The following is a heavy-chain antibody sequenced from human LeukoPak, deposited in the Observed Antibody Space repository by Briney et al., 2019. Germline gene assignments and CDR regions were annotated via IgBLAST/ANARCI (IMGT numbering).Heavy chain of an antibody. CDR2: IYYSGST. CDR1: GGSISTGSYC. J-gene: IGHJ4*02. V-gene: IGHV4-61*10. Sequence: PSETLSLTCTVSGGSISTGSYCWSWIRQPAGKGLEWIGYIYYSGSTNYNPSLKSRVTISVDTSKNQFSLKLSSVTAADTAVYYCARDTMDYGPLLDYWGQGTLVTVSS. D-gene: IGHD4-17*01. CDR3: ARDTMDYGPLLDY.